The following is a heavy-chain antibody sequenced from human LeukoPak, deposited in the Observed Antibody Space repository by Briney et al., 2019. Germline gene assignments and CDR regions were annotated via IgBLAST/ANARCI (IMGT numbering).Heavy chain of an antibody. J-gene: IGHJ4*02. CDR3: ARDRGYTYGENYFDY. D-gene: IGHD5-18*01. Sequence: PGGSLRLSCAASGFTFSSYAMHWVRQAPGKGLEWVALISYDGSNKYYAESVKGRFTISRDNSKNTLYLQMNSLRAEDKAVYYCARDRGYTYGENYFDYWGQGTLVTVSS. CDR1: GFTFSSYA. V-gene: IGHV3-30-3*01. CDR2: ISYDGSNK.